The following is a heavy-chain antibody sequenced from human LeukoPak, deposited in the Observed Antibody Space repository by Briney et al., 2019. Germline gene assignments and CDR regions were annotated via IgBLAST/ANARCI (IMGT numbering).Heavy chain of an antibody. D-gene: IGHD4-17*01. CDR1: GFTFSSYW. CDR3: ARVRYGDYVRYFDY. CDR2: INSDGSST. V-gene: IGHV3-74*01. Sequence: GGSLRLSCAASGFTFSSYWTHWVRQAPGKGLVWVSRINSDGSSTSYADSVKGRFTISRDNAKNTLYLQMNSLRAEDTAVYYCARVRYGDYVRYFDYWGQGTLVTVSS. J-gene: IGHJ4*02.